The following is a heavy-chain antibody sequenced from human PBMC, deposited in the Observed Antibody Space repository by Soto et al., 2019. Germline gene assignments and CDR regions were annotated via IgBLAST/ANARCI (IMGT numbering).Heavy chain of an antibody. V-gene: IGHV4-38-2*01. D-gene: IGHD3-3*01. CDR2: IYHSGST. Sequence: SETLSLTCAVSGYSISSGYYWGWIRQPPGKGLEWIGSIYHSGSTYYNPSLKRRGTISVDTSKNQFSLKLSSVTAADTAVYYCARAPGGIDSYYDFWSGYYGWWFDPWGQGTLVTVSS. CDR3: ARAPGGIDSYYDFWSGYYGWWFDP. CDR1: GYSISSGYY. J-gene: IGHJ5*02.